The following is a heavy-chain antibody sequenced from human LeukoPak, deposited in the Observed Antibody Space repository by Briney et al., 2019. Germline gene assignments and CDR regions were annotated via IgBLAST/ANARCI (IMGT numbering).Heavy chain of an antibody. CDR2: IWYDGSNK. CDR3: ARDLEIGSSSYYFDY. Sequence: GGSLRLSCAASGFTFSTYGMHWVRQAPGKGLEWVAVIWYDGSNKYYADSVRGRFTISRDNFKNTLYLQMNSLRAEDTAVYYRARDLEIGSSSYYFDYWGQGTLVTVSS. CDR1: GFTFSTYG. V-gene: IGHV3-33*01. D-gene: IGHD3-3*01. J-gene: IGHJ4*02.